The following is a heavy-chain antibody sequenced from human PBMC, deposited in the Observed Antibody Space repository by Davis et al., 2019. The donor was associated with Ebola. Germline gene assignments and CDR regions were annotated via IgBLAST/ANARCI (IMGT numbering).Heavy chain of an antibody. Sequence: GESLKISCAASGFTFSSYAMSWVRQAPGKGLEWVSAISGSGGSTYYADSVKGRFTISRDNSKNTLYLQMNSLRAEDTAVYYCASLSIAARPSDYWGQGTLVTVSS. D-gene: IGHD6-6*01. CDR1: GFTFSSYA. CDR2: ISGSGGST. CDR3: ASLSIAARPSDY. V-gene: IGHV3-23*01. J-gene: IGHJ4*02.